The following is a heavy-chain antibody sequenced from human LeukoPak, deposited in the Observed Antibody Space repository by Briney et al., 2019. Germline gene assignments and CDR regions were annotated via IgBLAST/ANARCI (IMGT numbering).Heavy chain of an antibody. V-gene: IGHV3-23*01. Sequence: GGSLRLSCVASGITFSNYAVSWVRQAPEKGLDWVSVISGSAHKIRYADSVKGRFTISRDNSKNTLYLQMNSLRAEDTAVYYCARDKHSGSYFPVRILDYWGQGTLVTVSS. CDR1: GITFSNYA. D-gene: IGHD1-26*01. CDR2: ISGSAHKI. J-gene: IGHJ4*02. CDR3: ARDKHSGSYFPVRILDY.